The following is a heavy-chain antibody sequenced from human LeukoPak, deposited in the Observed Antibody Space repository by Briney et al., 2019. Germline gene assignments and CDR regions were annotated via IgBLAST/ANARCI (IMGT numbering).Heavy chain of an antibody. CDR1: GGSFSGYY. CDR3: ARGSRWTAFDI. D-gene: IGHD6-13*01. CDR2: INHSGST. V-gene: IGHV4-34*01. Sequence: SEALSLTCAVYGGSFSGYYWGWIRQPPGKGLEWIGEINHSGSTNYNPSLKSRVTISVDTSKYQFSLKLSSVTAADTAVYYCARGSRWTAFDIWGQGTMVTVSS. J-gene: IGHJ3*02.